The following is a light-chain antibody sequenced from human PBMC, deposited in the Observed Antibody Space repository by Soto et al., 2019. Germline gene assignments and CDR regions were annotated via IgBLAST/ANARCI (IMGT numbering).Light chain of an antibody. CDR2: EVT. V-gene: IGLV2-14*01. Sequence: QSALTQSASVSGSPGQSITISCTGTSSDVGGYNYVSWYQQHPGKAPKLMIYEVTSRPSGISNRFSGSKSGNTASLTISGLQAEDEADYYCSSYTRSTTVVFGGGTKLTV. CDR3: SSYTRSTTVV. CDR1: SSDVGGYNY. J-gene: IGLJ2*01.